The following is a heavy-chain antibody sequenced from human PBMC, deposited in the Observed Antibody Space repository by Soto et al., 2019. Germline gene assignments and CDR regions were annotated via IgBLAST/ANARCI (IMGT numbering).Heavy chain of an antibody. V-gene: IGHV1-2*02. CDR1: GYSFAAYY. D-gene: IGHD3-3*01. CDR3: VKIYTWNEWQGGSDY. CDR2: INPNTGVT. Sequence: QVHLEQSGAEVKKAGASVKISCKASGYSFAAYYINWVRQVSGQGLEWMGWINPNTGVTDYAQKFQGRVTLTRDTSIKTAYLELTSLRSDDTAVYYCVKIYTWNEWQGGSDYWGQGTLLTVSS. J-gene: IGHJ4*02.